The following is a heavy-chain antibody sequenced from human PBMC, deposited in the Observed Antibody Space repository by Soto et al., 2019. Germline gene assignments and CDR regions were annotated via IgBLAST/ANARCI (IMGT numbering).Heavy chain of an antibody. CDR1: EFSFSSYG. CDR3: ARNPRPTYGDYADY. D-gene: IGHD4-17*01. CDR2: VWYDGSNK. V-gene: IGHV3-33*01. Sequence: QVQLVESGGGVVQPGTSLRLSCAASEFSFSSYGMHWVRQAPGKGLEWVAVVWYDGSNKYYADSVKGRFTISRDNSKNTLYLQMNSLRAEDTAVYYCARNPRPTYGDYADYWGQGTLVTVSS. J-gene: IGHJ4*02.